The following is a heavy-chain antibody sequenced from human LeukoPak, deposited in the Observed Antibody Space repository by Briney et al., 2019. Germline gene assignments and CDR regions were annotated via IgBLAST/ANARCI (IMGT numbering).Heavy chain of an antibody. CDR1: GFTFRSYR. J-gene: IGHJ4*02. Sequence: PGGSLRLSCAASGFTFRSYRMNWVRQAPGKGLEWVSSISSSTSYIYYADSVKGRFTISRDSAQNSLFLQTNSLTVEDTAVYYCARVAVYCSGGSCYDYWGQGTLVTVSS. V-gene: IGHV3-21*01. D-gene: IGHD2-15*01. CDR3: ARVAVYCSGGSCYDY. CDR2: ISSSTSYI.